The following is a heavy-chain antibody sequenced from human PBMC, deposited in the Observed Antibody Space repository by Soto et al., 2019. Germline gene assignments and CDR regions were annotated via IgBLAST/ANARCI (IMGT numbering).Heavy chain of an antibody. D-gene: IGHD3-22*01. CDR3: ARDIDYYDSSGYFAY. J-gene: IGHJ4*02. CDR2: IIPILGIA. CDR1: GGTFSSYT. Sequence: QVQLVQSGAEVKKPGSSVKVSCKASGGTFSSYTISWVRQAPGQGLEWMGRIIPILGIANYAQKFQGRVTITADKSTSTAYMELSSLRSEDTAVYYCARDIDYYDSSGYFAYWGQGTLVTVSS. V-gene: IGHV1-69*08.